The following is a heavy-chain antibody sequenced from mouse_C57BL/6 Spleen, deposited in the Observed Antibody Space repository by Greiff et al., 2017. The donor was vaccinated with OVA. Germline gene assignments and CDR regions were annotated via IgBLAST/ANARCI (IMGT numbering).Heavy chain of an antibody. CDR2: IWSGGST. Sequence: QVQLKQSGPGLVQPSQSLSITCTVSGFSLTSYGVHWVRQSPGKGLEWLGVIWSGGSTDYNAAFISRLSISKDNSKSQVFFKMNSLQADDTAIYYCASHRTIYGSSPYYYAMDYWGQGTSVTVSS. CDR1: GFSLTSYG. J-gene: IGHJ4*01. CDR3: ASHRTIYGSSPYYYAMDY. V-gene: IGHV2-2*01. D-gene: IGHD1-1*01.